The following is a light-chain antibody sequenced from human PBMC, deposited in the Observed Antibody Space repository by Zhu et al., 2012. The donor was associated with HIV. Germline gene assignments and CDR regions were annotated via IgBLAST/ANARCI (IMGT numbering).Light chain of an antibody. CDR1: QSVYKW. CDR2: EAS. Sequence: RVTITCRASQSVYKWLAWYQQKPEKAPKLPIYEASILETGVPSRFSGSGSGTEFTLTISSLQSDDFATYSCQQYYTPSYNFGQGTKLQI. CDR3: QQYYTPSYN. V-gene: IGKV1-5*03. J-gene: IGKJ2*01.